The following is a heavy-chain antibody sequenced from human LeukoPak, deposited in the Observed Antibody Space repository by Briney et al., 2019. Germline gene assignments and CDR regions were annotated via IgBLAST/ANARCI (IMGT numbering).Heavy chain of an antibody. CDR3: AELGITMIRGV. D-gene: IGHD3-10*01. J-gene: IGHJ6*04. Sequence: GGSLRLSCAASGFTFSSYEMTWVRQASGKGLEWVSYISSSGSTIYYADSVKGRFTISRDNAKNSLYLQMNSLRAEDTAVYYCAELGITMIRGVWGKGTTVTISS. V-gene: IGHV3-48*03. CDR1: GFTFSSYE. CDR2: ISSSGSTI.